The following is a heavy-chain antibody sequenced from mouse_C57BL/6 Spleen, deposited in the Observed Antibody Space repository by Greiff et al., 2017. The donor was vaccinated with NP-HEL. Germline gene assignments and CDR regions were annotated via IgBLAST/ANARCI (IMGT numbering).Heavy chain of an antibody. CDR3: ARSNYYGSILFDY. V-gene: IGHV1-82*01. D-gene: IGHD1-1*01. CDR1: GYAFSSSW. Sequence: VKLVESGPELVKPGASVKISCKASGYAFSSSWMNWVKQRPGKGLEWIGRIYPGDGDTNYNGKFKGKATLTADKSSSTAYMQLSSLTSEDSAVYFCARSNYYGSILFDYWGQGTTLTVSS. CDR2: IYPGDGDT. J-gene: IGHJ2*01.